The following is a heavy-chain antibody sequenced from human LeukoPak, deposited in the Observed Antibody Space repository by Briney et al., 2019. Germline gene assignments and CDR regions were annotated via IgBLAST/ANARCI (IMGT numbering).Heavy chain of an antibody. D-gene: IGHD3-22*01. V-gene: IGHV3-21*01. CDR3: ARDNFYYDSSGYPD. J-gene: IGHJ4*02. Sequence: GGSLRLSCAASGFTFSSYAMSWVRQAPGKGLEWVSSISSSSSYIYYADSVKGRFTISRDNAKNSLYLQMNSLRAEDTAVYYCARDNFYYDSSGYPDWGQGTLVTVSS. CDR2: ISSSSSYI. CDR1: GFTFSSYA.